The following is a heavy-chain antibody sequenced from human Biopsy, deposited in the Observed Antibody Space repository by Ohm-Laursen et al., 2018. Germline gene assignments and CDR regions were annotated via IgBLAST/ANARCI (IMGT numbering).Heavy chain of an antibody. CDR1: GFTFSDHY. J-gene: IGHJ6*02. V-gene: IGHV3-11*01. Sequence: SLRLSCAASGFTFSDHYMEWVRQAPGKGLEWVSFITNTGRTVYADSVKGRSTISRDNADNSLHLQMKSLRAEDTAVYYCARELGNGMDVWGQGTPVTVSS. CDR3: ARELGNGMDV. CDR2: ITNTGRTV.